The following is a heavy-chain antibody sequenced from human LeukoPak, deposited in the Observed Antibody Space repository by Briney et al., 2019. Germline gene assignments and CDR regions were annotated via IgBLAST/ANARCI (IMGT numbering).Heavy chain of an antibody. CDR1: GGSTSSGGYS. CDR2: IYHSGST. D-gene: IGHD4-17*01. J-gene: IGHJ5*02. CDR3: ARVAVTTIDP. V-gene: IGHV4-30-2*01. Sequence: SQTLSLTCAVSGGSTSSGGYSWSWIRQPPGKGLEWIGYIYHSGSTYYNPSLKSRVTISVDRSKNQFSLKLSSVTAADTAVYYCARVAVTTIDPWGQGTLVTVSS.